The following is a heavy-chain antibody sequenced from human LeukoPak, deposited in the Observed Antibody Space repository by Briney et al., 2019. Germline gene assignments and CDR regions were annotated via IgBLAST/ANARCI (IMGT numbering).Heavy chain of an antibody. D-gene: IGHD1-26*01. CDR1: GYTFTSYG. J-gene: IGHJ4*02. CDR2: ISAYNGNT. V-gene: IGHV1-18*01. CDR3: ARPRDVGATLPSGY. Sequence: GASVKVSCKASGYTFTSYGISWVRQAPGQGLEWMGWISAYNGNTNYAQKLQGRVTMTTDTTTSTAYMELRSLRSDDTAVSYCARPRDVGATLPSGYWGQGTLVTVSS.